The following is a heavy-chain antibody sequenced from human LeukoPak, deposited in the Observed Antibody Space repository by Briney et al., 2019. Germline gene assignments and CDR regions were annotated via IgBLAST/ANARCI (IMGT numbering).Heavy chain of an antibody. CDR1: GDSVSSNSAA. J-gene: IGHJ6*02. V-gene: IGHV6-1*01. Sequence: PSQTLSLTCAISGDSVSSNSAAWNWIRQSPSRGLEWLGRTYYRSKWYNDYAVSVKSRITINPDTSKNQFSLQLNSVTPEDTAVYYCARESGYSYTSPYYYYYGMDVWGQGTTVTVSS. CDR2: TYYRSKWYN. D-gene: IGHD5-18*01. CDR3: ARESGYSYTSPYYYYYGMDV.